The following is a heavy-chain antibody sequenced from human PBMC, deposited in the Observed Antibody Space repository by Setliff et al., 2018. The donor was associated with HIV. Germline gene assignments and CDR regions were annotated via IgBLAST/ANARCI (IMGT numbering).Heavy chain of an antibody. CDR2: ISYSGST. CDR3: VGGSNRDFFDY. CDR1: GGSISTYY. D-gene: IGHD2-15*01. J-gene: IGHJ4*02. V-gene: IGHV4-59*06. Sequence: PSETLSLTCTVSGGSISTYYWTWVRQPPGRGLEWIGYISYSGSTYYNPSLNSRLTFSLDTSRNRFSLNLRSVTAADTAVYFCVGGSNRDFFDYWGQGTLVTVSS.